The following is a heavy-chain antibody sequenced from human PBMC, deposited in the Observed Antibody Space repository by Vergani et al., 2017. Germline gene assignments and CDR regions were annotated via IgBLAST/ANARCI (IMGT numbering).Heavy chain of an antibody. CDR1: GYTFSDHH. CDR3: AGLARVVVPAARPLDL. Sequence: QVQLVQSGAEVKKPGASVKVPCKASGYTFSDHHLHWVRQAPGHGLEWVGWVNINSGATKLAQKFQGRVTVGTDTSISTGYMELSSLRSDDTDVYFCAGLARVVVPAARPLDLWGQGTLITVSS. J-gene: IGHJ4*02. D-gene: IGHD2-2*01. V-gene: IGHV1-2*02. CDR2: VNINSGAT.